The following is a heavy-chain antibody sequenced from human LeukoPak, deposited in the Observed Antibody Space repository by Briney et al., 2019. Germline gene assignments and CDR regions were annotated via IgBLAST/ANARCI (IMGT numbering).Heavy chain of an antibody. J-gene: IGHJ5*02. D-gene: IGHD3-10*01. CDR2: IIPIFGTA. V-gene: IGHV1-69*13. CDR1: GGTFSSYA. Sequence: GASVKVSCKASGGTFSSYAISWVRQAPGQGLEWMGGIIPIFGTANYAQKFQGRVTITADESTSTAYMELSSLRSEDTAVYYCARTYGSGSGSYNWFDPWGQGTLVTVSS. CDR3: ARTYGSGSGSYNWFDP.